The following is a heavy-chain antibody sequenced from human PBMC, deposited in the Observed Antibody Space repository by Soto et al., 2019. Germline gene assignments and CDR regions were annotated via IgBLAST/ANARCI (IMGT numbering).Heavy chain of an antibody. V-gene: IGHV3-30*18. Sequence: QVQLVESGGGVVQPGRSLRLSCAASGFTFSSCGMHWVRQAPGKGLEWVAVISSDGSNKFYADSVKGRFTISRDNFKNTLYLQMNSLRVEDTAVYFCAKGHAFVDTAMVTDYWGQGTLVTVSP. CDR2: ISSDGSNK. J-gene: IGHJ4*02. CDR1: GFTFSSCG. D-gene: IGHD5-18*01. CDR3: AKGHAFVDTAMVTDY.